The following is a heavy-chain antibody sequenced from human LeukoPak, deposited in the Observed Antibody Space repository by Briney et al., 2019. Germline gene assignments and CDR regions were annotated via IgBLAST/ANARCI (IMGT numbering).Heavy chain of an antibody. V-gene: IGHV3-30*03. CDR3: ARDPSGQFAFVY. Sequence: PGRSLRLSCAASGFTFSSYGMHWVRQAPGKGLEWVAIISYDGSNKFYADSVKGRFTISRDNAKNTLYLQMNSLSAEDTAVYYCARDPSGQFAFVYWGQGTLVTVSS. CDR2: ISYDGSNK. CDR1: GFTFSSYG. J-gene: IGHJ4*02. D-gene: IGHD1-26*01.